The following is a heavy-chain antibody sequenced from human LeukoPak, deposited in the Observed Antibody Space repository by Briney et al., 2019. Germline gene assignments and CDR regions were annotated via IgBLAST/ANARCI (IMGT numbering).Heavy chain of an antibody. V-gene: IGHV4-34*01. Sequence: SETLSLTCAVYGGSFSGYYWSWIRQPPGKGLEWIGEINHSGSTNYNPSLKSRVTISVDTSKNQFSLKLSSVTAADTAVYYCARQSPRASYDSSGYENDAFDIWGQGTMVTVSS. CDR3: ARQSPRASYDSSGYENDAFDI. CDR1: GGSFSGYY. CDR2: INHSGST. D-gene: IGHD3-22*01. J-gene: IGHJ3*02.